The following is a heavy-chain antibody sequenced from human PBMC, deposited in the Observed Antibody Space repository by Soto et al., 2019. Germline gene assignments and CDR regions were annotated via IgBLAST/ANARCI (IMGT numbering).Heavy chain of an antibody. CDR1: GFTFSNAW. CDR3: TKGVLDYYFGMDV. Sequence: EVQLVESGGGLVKPGGSLRLSCAASGFTFSNAWMNWVRQAPGKGLEWVGRIKSKTDGGTTDYAAPVKGRFTISRDDSKNTLHLQMNSLKTEDTAVYYCTKGVLDYYFGMDVWGQGTTVTVSS. J-gene: IGHJ6*02. V-gene: IGHV3-15*07. CDR2: IKSKTDGGTT.